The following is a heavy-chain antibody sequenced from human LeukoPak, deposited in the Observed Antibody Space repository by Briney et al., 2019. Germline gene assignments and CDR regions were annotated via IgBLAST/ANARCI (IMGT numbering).Heavy chain of an antibody. CDR2: IYYSGST. CDR1: GGSISSNSYY. V-gene: IGHV4-39*01. J-gene: IGHJ4*02. CDR3: ATRREYYPDSSGFYFDY. Sequence: SSETLSLTCAVSGGSISSNSYYWGRIRQPPGKGLEWIGSIYYSGSTYYNPSLKSRVTISVDTSKNQFSLKLSSVTAADTAVYYCATRREYYPDSSGFYFDYWGQGTLVTVSS. D-gene: IGHD3-22*01.